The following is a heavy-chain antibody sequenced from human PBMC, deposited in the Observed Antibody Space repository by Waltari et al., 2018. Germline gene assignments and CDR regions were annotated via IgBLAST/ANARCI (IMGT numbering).Heavy chain of an antibody. D-gene: IGHD3-16*01. CDR2: INDSGTT. CDR1: GGSLSSHY. V-gene: IGHV4-59*11. CDR3: AGAYGYYYYYMDV. Sequence: QVQLQQSGPGLVKPSETLSLTCIVSGGSLSSHYWTWIRQSPGKGLEWIGYINDSGTTDYTPSLKSRLSISLDTSKNQFSLKLTSVTAADTAVYYCAGAYGYYYYYMDVWGKGTTVTVSS. J-gene: IGHJ6*03.